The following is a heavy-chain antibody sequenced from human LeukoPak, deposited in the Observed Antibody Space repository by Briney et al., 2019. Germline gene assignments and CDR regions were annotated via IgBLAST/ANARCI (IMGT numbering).Heavy chain of an antibody. V-gene: IGHV1-2*06. CDR1: GYTFTGYY. Sequence: AASVKVSCKASGYTFTGYYMHWVRQAPGQGLEWMGRINPNSGGTNYAQKFQGRVTMTRDTSISTAYMELSRLRSDDTAVYYCARGDYDSSGYWDYWGQGTLVTVPS. CDR2: INPNSGGT. CDR3: ARGDYDSSGYWDY. J-gene: IGHJ4*02. D-gene: IGHD3-22*01.